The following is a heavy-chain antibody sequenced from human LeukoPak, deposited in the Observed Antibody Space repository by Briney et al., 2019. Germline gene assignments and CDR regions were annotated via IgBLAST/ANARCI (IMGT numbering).Heavy chain of an antibody. Sequence: TGGSLRLSCAASGFTFSDHAMSWVRQTPAKGLESVSSISTGGDRTHYADSVKGRFTVSRDNAKNSLYLQMNSLRAEDTAVYYCAREGSTVTLDYWGQGTLVTVSS. CDR2: ISTGGDRT. CDR3: AREGSTVTLDY. V-gene: IGHV3-23*01. D-gene: IGHD4-17*01. J-gene: IGHJ4*02. CDR1: GFTFSDHA.